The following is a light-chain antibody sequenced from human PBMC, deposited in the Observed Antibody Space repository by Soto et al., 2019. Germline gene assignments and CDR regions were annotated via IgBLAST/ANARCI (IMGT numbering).Light chain of an antibody. V-gene: IGLV2-14*03. CDR2: DVS. Sequence: QSALTQPASVSGSPGQSITISRTGTSRDVGGYNYVSWYQQHPAKAPKLIIFDVSKRPSGVPNRFSGSKSGNTASLTISGLRAEDEADYYCCSYVGRNTYVFGTGTKVTVL. CDR3: CSYVGRNTYV. J-gene: IGLJ1*01. CDR1: SRDVGGYNY.